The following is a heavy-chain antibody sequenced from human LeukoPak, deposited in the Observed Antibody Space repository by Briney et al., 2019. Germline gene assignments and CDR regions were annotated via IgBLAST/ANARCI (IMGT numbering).Heavy chain of an antibody. CDR1: GFTFSTSW. V-gene: IGHV3-7*01. J-gene: IGHJ4*02. CDR3: ARDLSYFDY. Sequence: GGSLRLSCVASGFTFSTSWMTWVRQAPGKGLEWVANIRQDGSSKYYVDSVNGRFTISRDNAKNSLYLQMNSLRVEDTPVYYCARDLSYFDYWGQGALVTVSS. CDR2: IRQDGSSK.